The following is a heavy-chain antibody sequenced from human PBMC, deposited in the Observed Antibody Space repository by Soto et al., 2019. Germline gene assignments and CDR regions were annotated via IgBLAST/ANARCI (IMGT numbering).Heavy chain of an antibody. J-gene: IGHJ6*02. D-gene: IGHD3-10*01. CDR3: ARFRGSYGMDV. V-gene: IGHV1-69*02. Sequence: QVQLVQSGAEVKKPGSSVKVSCKASGGTFSSYTISWVRQAPGQGLEWMGRIIPILGIADYAQKFQGRVTITADKSTSTAYMELSSLRSEDTAVYYCARFRGSYGMDVWGQGTTVTVSS. CDR1: GGTFSSYT. CDR2: IIPILGIA.